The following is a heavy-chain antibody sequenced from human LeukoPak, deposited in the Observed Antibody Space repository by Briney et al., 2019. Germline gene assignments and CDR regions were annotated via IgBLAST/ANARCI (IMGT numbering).Heavy chain of an antibody. CDR1: VYTFTNYG. CDR2: ISGYNGNP. Sequence: GASVKVSCKTSVYTFTNYGISWVRQAPGQGLEWMGWISGYNGNPRYAQKVQGRVTMTTDTSTNTAYMEVNSLRSDDTAIYNCARDPSLAVAGIRLFDYWGQGTLVIVSS. CDR3: ARDPSLAVAGIRLFDY. V-gene: IGHV1-18*01. D-gene: IGHD6-19*01. J-gene: IGHJ4*02.